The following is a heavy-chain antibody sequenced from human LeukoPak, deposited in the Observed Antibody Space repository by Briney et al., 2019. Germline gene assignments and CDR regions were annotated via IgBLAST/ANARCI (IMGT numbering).Heavy chain of an antibody. Sequence: PSETLSLTCTVSGGSISSGSYYWGWIRQPPGKGLEWIGSIYYSGSTYYNPSLKSRVTISVDTSKNQFSLKLSSVTAADTAVYYCARELPGEQQPDLDYYYYMDVWGKGTTVTVSS. CDR3: ARELPGEQQPDLDYYYYMDV. J-gene: IGHJ6*03. CDR1: GGSISSGSYY. D-gene: IGHD6-13*01. CDR2: IYYSGST. V-gene: IGHV4-39*07.